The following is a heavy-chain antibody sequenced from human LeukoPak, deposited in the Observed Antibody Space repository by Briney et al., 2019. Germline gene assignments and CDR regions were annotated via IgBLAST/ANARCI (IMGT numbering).Heavy chain of an antibody. V-gene: IGHV4-39*01. CDR1: GGSISRNNYY. D-gene: IGHD1-26*01. Sequence: PSETLSVTCTVSGGSISRNNYYWGWIRQPPGKGLEWIGSIYYSGSTYYNPSLKSRVAISVDTSENQFSLKLSSVAAADTAVYYCARRFIVGATDDYYGMDVWGQGTTVTVSS. CDR2: IYYSGST. CDR3: ARRFIVGATDDYYGMDV. J-gene: IGHJ6*02.